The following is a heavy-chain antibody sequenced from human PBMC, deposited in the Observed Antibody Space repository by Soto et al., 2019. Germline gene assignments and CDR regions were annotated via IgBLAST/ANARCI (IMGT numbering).Heavy chain of an antibody. CDR1: GGTFSSYP. D-gene: IGHD3-10*01. J-gene: IGHJ5*02. Sequence: QVQLVQSGAEVKKPGSSVKVSCRASGGTFSSYPINWVRQAPGQGLEWMGRITPILGIANYAQKLQGRVTITADKSTSTAYMELSSLRSEDTAVYYCASQESSWGQGTLVTVSS. V-gene: IGHV1-69*02. CDR2: ITPILGIA. CDR3: ASQESS.